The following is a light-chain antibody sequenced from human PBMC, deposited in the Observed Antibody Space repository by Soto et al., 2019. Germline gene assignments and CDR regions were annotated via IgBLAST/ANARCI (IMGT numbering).Light chain of an antibody. Sequence: VLTQSPGTLSLSPGERATLSCRASQSVNNNYLAWYHQKPGQSPRLLIYGASIRATAIPDRFSGSGSGTDFTLTISRLEPEDSAVYYCQQHSRSITFGGGTKVEIK. CDR1: QSVNNNY. CDR3: QQHSRSIT. V-gene: IGKV3-20*01. J-gene: IGKJ4*01. CDR2: GAS.